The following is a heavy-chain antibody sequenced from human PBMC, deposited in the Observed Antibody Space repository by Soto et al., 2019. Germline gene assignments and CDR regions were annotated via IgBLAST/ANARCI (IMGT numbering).Heavy chain of an antibody. D-gene: IGHD1-1*01. CDR3: ARPRGWNDPTVGYYFDY. V-gene: IGHV4-34*01. Sequence: SETLSLTCAVYGGSFSGYYWSWIRQPPGKGLEWIGEINHSGSTNYNPSLKSRVTISVDTSKNQFSLKLSSVTAADTAVYYCARPRGWNDPTVGYYFDYLGQGTLVTVSS. CDR1: GGSFSGYY. CDR2: INHSGST. J-gene: IGHJ4*02.